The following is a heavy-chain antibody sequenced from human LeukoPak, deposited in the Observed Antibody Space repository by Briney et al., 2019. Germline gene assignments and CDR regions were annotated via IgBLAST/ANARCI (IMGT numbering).Heavy chain of an antibody. CDR1: GFTFNSYS. D-gene: IGHD5-24*01. CDR3: ARDRSIEMATILDY. V-gene: IGHV3-48*04. J-gene: IGHJ4*02. Sequence: PGGSLRLSCVGSGFTFNSYSMNWVRQTPGTGLEWVSYIASRGETIYYVDSVKGRFTVSRDNTKNSLYLQMNSLRAEDTAVYYCARDRSIEMATILDYWDQGTLVTVSS. CDR2: IASRGETI.